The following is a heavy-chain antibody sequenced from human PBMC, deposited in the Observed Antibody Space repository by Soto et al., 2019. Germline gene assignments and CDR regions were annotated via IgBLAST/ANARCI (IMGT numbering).Heavy chain of an antibody. Sequence: SVKVSCKASGGTFSSYAISWVRQAPGQGLEWMGGIIPIFGTANYAQKFQGRVTITADESTSTAYMELSSLRSEDTAVYYCARGLPSLAWFDPWGQGTLVTVSS. D-gene: IGHD2-2*01. V-gene: IGHV1-69*13. CDR2: IIPIFGTA. CDR3: ARGLPSLAWFDP. J-gene: IGHJ5*02. CDR1: GGTFSSYA.